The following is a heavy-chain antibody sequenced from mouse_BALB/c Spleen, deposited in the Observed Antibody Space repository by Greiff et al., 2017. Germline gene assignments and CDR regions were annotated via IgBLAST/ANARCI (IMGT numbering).Heavy chain of an antibody. D-gene: IGHD1-2*01. V-gene: IGHV6-6*02. CDR1: GFTFSNYW. Sequence: EVKLMESGGGLVQPGGSMKLSCVASGFTFSNYWMNWVRQSPEKGLEWVAEIRLKSNNYATHYAESVKGRFTISRDDSKSSVYLQMNNLRAEDTGIYYCTRRGTTATFAYWGQGTLVTVSA. CDR3: TRRGTTATFAY. J-gene: IGHJ3*01. CDR2: IRLKSNNYAT.